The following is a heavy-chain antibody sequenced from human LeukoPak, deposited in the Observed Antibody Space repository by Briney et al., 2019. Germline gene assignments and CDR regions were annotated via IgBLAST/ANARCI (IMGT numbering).Heavy chain of an antibody. Sequence: SETLSLTCGVSGYFVSSGYHWGWIRQPPGKGLEWIGNIYNTGSTYYNPSLKSRVTISVDTSNNQFSLKLSSVTSADTAVYYCASRTTVTNALSFDYWGQGSLVIVSS. CDR3: ASRTTVTNALSFDY. CDR2: IYNTGST. CDR1: GYFVSSGYH. D-gene: IGHD4-11*01. J-gene: IGHJ4*02. V-gene: IGHV4-38-2*01.